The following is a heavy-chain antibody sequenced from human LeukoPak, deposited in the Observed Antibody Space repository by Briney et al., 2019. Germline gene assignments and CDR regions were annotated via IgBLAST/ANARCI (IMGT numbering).Heavy chain of an antibody. CDR1: GYTFTNSY. CDR3: ARRWFGEFVFDY. CDR2: INPSGGST. D-gene: IGHD3-10*01. V-gene: IGHV1-46*01. Sequence: ASVKVSCKASGYTFTNSYIHWVRQAPGQGLEWMGIINPSGGSTSYAQKFQGRVTMTRDTSTSTVYMELSSLRSEDTAVYYCARRWFGEFVFDYWGQGTLVTVSS. J-gene: IGHJ4*02.